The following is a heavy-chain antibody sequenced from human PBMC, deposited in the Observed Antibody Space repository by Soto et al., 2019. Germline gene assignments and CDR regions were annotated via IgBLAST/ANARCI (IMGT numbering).Heavy chain of an antibody. D-gene: IGHD6-6*01. CDR1: GGSISSSSYY. V-gene: IGHV4-39*01. J-gene: IGHJ4*02. Sequence: SSETLSLTCTVSGGSISSSSYYWGWIRQPPGKGLEWIGSIYYSGSTYYNPSLKSRVTISVDTSKNQFSLKLSSVTAADTAVYYCAKPWVPSITDRPPRFDYWGRGTLVTVSS. CDR3: AKPWVPSITDRPPRFDY. CDR2: IYYSGST.